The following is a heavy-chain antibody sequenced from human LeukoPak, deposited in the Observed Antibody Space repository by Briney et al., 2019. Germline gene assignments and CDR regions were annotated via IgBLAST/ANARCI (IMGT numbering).Heavy chain of an antibody. V-gene: IGHV3-23*01. D-gene: IGHD4-17*01. CDR2: ISGSGGST. CDR1: GFTFSSYA. J-gene: IGHJ5*02. Sequence: GGSLRLSCAVSGFTFSSYAMSWVRQAPGKGLEWVSSISGSGGSTYYADSVKGRFTISRDNSKNTLYLQMNSLRAEDTAVYYCATCRDEFGDYGFTSWGQGTLVTVSS. CDR3: ATCRDEFGDYGFTS.